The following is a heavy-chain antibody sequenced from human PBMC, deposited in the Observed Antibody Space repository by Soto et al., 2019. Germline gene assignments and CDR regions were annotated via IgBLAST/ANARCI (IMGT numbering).Heavy chain of an antibody. CDR2: IYHSGNA. D-gene: IGHD5-18*01. CDR3: PREIQLDVDSQSDY. CDR1: GASITGTTYY. J-gene: IGHJ4*02. Sequence: QLQLRESGPGLVKPSETLSLTCSVSGASITGTTYYWGWIRQPPGKGLEWIGSIYHSGNAYYKASLKSRLTISVDTSKNQFSLSLTSVTAADTAVYYCPREIQLDVDSQSDYWGQGILVTVSS. V-gene: IGHV4-39*02.